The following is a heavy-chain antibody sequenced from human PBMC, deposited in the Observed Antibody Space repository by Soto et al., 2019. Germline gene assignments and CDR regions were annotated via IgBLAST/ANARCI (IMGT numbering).Heavy chain of an antibody. CDR2: IGSSGSTI. J-gene: IGHJ6*02. Sequence: GGSLRLSCTAPGFTFSSYEMNWVRQAPGKGLEWVSSIGSSGSTIYYADSVKGRFTISRDNAKNSLYLQMNSLRGEDTAVYYCARVNGRITIFVVVRNYYYGMDVWGQGTTVTVTS. V-gene: IGHV3-48*03. D-gene: IGHD3-3*01. CDR3: ARVNGRITIFVVVRNYYYGMDV. CDR1: GFTFSSYE.